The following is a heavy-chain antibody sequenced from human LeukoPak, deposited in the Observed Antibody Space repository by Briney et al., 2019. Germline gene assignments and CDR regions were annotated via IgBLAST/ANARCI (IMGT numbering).Heavy chain of an antibody. J-gene: IGHJ5*02. Sequence: SETLSLTCTVSGGSVSSGSYYWSWIRQPSGKGLEWIGYIYYSGSTNYNPSLKSRVTISVDTSKNQFSLKLSSVTAADTAVYYCARVKGVVAVNWFDPWGQGTLVTVSS. V-gene: IGHV4-61*01. D-gene: IGHD2-15*01. CDR1: GGSVSSGSYY. CDR3: ARVKGVVAVNWFDP. CDR2: IYYSGST.